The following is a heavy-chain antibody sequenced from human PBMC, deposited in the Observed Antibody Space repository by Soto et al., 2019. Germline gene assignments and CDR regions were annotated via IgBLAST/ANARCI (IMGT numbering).Heavy chain of an antibody. CDR2: ISAYTGNT. CDR3: ARGPKDGYPTTGMDG. V-gene: IGHV1-18*03. CDR1: GYKFSSYG. J-gene: IGHJ6*02. Sequence: QVQLVQSGAEVKKPGASVKVSCKASGYKFSSYGISWVRQAPGQGLEWMGWISAYTGNTNYAQQLQGRVTMTTDTSTRTAYVELRSLRSDDMAVYYGARGPKDGYPTTGMDGWGQGTTVTVSS. D-gene: IGHD5-12*01.